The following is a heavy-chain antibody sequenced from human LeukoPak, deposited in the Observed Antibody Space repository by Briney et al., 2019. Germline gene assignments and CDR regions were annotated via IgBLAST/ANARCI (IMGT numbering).Heavy chain of an antibody. J-gene: IGHJ4*02. CDR3: ARYGAYYDILTGRFDY. D-gene: IGHD3-9*01. V-gene: IGHV4-59*01. CDR2: IYYSGST. CDR1: SGSISSYY. Sequence: SETLSLTCTVSSGSISSYYWSWIRQPPGKGQEWIGYIYYSGSTNYNPSLKSRVTISVDTSKNQFSLKLSSVTAADTAVYYCARYGAYYDILTGRFDYWGQGTLVTVSS.